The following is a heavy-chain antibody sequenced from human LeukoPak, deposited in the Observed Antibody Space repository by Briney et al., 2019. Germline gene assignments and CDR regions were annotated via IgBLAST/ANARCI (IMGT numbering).Heavy chain of an antibody. V-gene: IGHV1-18*01. Sequence: ASVKVSCKGSGYTFTSYGISWVRQAPGQGLEWMGWISTNNGNINYAQKFRGRVTITTDTFTGTVYMELRSLTSDDTAVYYGARDRRSDDFWSGTDWGQGTLVTVSS. CDR2: ISTNNGNI. CDR3: ARDRRSDDFWSGTD. J-gene: IGHJ4*02. CDR1: GYTFTSYG. D-gene: IGHD3-3*01.